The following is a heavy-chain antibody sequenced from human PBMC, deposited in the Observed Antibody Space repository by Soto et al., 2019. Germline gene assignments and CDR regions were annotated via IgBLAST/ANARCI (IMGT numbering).Heavy chain of an antibody. CDR1: GVTFTTYA. CDR2: IIPIFGTT. Sequence: SVRVSCKTAGVTFTTYAITWVRQAPGQGLEWMGGIIPIFGTTNYARKFQGTVTITADNSTAYMELSSLKSEDTAVYYCAKEGTTLTTSRYFDSWGQGTLVTVSS. CDR3: AKEGTTLTTSRYFDS. J-gene: IGHJ4*02. D-gene: IGHD4-17*01. V-gene: IGHV1-69*06.